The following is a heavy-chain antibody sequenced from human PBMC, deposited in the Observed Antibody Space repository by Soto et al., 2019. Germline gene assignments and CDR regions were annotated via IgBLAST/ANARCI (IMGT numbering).Heavy chain of an antibody. CDR2: IYYSGST. J-gene: IGHJ6*02. CDR1: GGSISSGDYY. V-gene: IGHV4-30-4*01. Sequence: QVQLQESGPGLVKPSQTLSLTCTVSGGSISSGDYYWSWIRQPPGKGLEWIGYIYYSGSTYYNTSVKSRLTISVDTSKNQFSLKLSSVTAADTAVYDWARASPVVTDVWGQGTTVTVSS. D-gene: IGHD5-18*01. CDR3: ARASPVVTDV.